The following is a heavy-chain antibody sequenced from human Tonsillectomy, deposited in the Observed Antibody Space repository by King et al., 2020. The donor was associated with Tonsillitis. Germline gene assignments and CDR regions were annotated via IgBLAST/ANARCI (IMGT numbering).Heavy chain of an antibody. J-gene: IGHJ4*02. CDR3: AKEGRRTATGDHLDY. CDR1: GFTFNYYG. CDR2: IRFDGSNK. Sequence: QLVQSGGGVVQPGGSLRLSWAASGFTFNYYGLHWVRQAPGKGLEWVAFIRFDGSNKYYADSVKGRFTISRDNSKNTLCLQMNSLRAEDTAVYYCAKEGRRTATGDHLDYWGQGTLVTVSS. D-gene: IGHD2-21*02. V-gene: IGHV3-30*02.